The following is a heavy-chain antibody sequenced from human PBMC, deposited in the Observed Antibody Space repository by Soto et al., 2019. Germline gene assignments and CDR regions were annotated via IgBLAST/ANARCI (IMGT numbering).Heavy chain of an antibody. D-gene: IGHD6-6*01. Sequence: EVQLAESGGGLAQPGGSLRLSCAASGFTLSGYAMDWVHQAPGKGLEYVSGISSNGVGTYYANSVQGRFTISRDNSKNTVYLQMGSLRPKDMAVYYCARRARPDFYYMDVWGKGTTVTVSS. J-gene: IGHJ6*03. CDR3: ARRARPDFYYMDV. CDR2: ISSNGVGT. CDR1: GFTLSGYA. V-gene: IGHV3-64*01.